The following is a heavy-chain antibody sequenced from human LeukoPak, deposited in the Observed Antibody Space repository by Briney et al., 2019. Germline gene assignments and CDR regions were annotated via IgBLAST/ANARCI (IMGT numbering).Heavy chain of an antibody. CDR1: GGSISSTTSY. J-gene: IGHJ3*02. V-gene: IGHV4-39*07. CDR3: ARRGVGETATWGAFDI. Sequence: SETLSLTCAVSGGSISSTTSYWGWIRQPPGKGLEWIGRIYYSGSTFYNPSLKSRVTISVDTSKNQFSLKLSSVTAADTAVYYCARRGVGETATWGAFDIWGQGTMVTVSS. CDR2: IYYSGST. D-gene: IGHD3-10*01.